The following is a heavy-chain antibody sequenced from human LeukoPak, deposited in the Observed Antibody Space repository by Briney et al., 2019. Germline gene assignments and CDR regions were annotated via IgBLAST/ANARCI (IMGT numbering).Heavy chain of an antibody. CDR1: GYTFTGYY. D-gene: IGHD2-2*01. Sequence: ASAKVSCKASGYTFTGYYMHWVRQAPGQGLEWMGWINPNSGGTNYAQKFQGRVTMTRDTSISTAYMELSRLRSDDTAVYYCARGYCSSTSCYYYYYYMDVWGKGTTVTVSS. CDR2: INPNSGGT. CDR3: ARGYCSSTSCYYYYYYMDV. V-gene: IGHV1-2*02. J-gene: IGHJ6*03.